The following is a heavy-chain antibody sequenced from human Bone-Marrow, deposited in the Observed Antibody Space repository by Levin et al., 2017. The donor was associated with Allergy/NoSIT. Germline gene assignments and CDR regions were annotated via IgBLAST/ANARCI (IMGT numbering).Heavy chain of an antibody. Sequence: HPGGSLRLSCAISGFTVNKADMHWVRHVAGNGLEWVSAIAISGTTFYSDAVKGRFTVSREDAKNSLYLQMNSLRAGDTAVYYCVREVEETAGWDYNALAMWGQGTVVTVSS. CDR1: GFTVNKAD. V-gene: IGHV3-13*01. CDR2: IAISGTT. J-gene: IGHJ3*01. CDR3: VREVEETAGWDYNALAM. D-gene: IGHD3-10*01.